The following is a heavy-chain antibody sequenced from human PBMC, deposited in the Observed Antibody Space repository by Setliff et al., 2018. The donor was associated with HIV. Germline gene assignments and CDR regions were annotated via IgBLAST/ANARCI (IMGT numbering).Heavy chain of an antibody. J-gene: IGHJ3*02. CDR2: IYYSGST. Sequence: SETLSLTCTVSGGSISSGGYYWSWIRQHPGKGLEYIGYIYYSGSTYYNPSLKSRGTISVDTSKNQFSLRLNSVTAADTAVYYCARDGIYDYSNYVDAFDIWGQGTMVTVSS. V-gene: IGHV4-31*03. CDR1: GGSISSGGYY. D-gene: IGHD4-4*01. CDR3: ARDGIYDYSNYVDAFDI.